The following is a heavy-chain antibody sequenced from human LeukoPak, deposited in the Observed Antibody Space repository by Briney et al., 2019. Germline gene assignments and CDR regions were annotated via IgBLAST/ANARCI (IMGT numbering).Heavy chain of an antibody. Sequence: GGSLRLSCAASGLTGSHNYVSWVRQAPGKGLEWVSAIHTSGDTCYADSVKGRSTISRDTSKNTLYLQINSLRVEDTAVYYCIVFGDSNHWGQGTLVTVSS. CDR2: IHTSGDT. V-gene: IGHV3-53*01. J-gene: IGHJ5*02. D-gene: IGHD4-17*01. CDR1: GLTGSHNY. CDR3: IVFGDSNH.